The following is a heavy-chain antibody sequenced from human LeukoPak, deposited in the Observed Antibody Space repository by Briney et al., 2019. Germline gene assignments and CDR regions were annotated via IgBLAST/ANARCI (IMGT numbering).Heavy chain of an antibody. J-gene: IGHJ4*02. D-gene: IGHD1-26*01. V-gene: IGHV1-69*04. CDR2: IIPILGIA. CDR3: ASGPSGSYQFDY. Sequence: SVKVSCKASGGTFSSYAISWVRQAAGQGLEWMGRIIPILGIANYAQKFQGRVTITADKSTSTAYMELSSLRSEDAAVYYCASGPSGSYQFDYWGQGTLVTVSS. CDR1: GGTFSSYA.